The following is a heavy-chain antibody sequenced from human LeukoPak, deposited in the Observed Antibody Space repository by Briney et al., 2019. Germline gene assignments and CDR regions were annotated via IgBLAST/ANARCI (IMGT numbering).Heavy chain of an antibody. D-gene: IGHD6-19*01. CDR3: AKDHTGGWSGYFDY. Sequence: GRSLRLSCAASGVSFSSYGVHWVRQAPGKGLEWVAVIWHDASADFYGDSVRGRFSISRDDSRNTVYLQMDSLRADDTALYYCAKDHTGGWSGYFDYWGQGTLVTVSS. CDR2: IWHDASAD. V-gene: IGHV3-33*06. J-gene: IGHJ4*02. CDR1: GVSFSSYG.